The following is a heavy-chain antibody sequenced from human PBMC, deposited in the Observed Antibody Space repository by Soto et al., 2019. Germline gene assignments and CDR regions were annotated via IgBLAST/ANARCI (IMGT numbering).Heavy chain of an antibody. CDR1: GGSISSRYW. CDR2: IYHRGST. V-gene: IGHV4-4*02. Sequence: QVQLQESGPGLVKPSGTLSLTCAVSGGSISSRYWWSWVRQPPGKALEWIGEIYHRGSTNYNPSLKGRCTISLDKSKHPFTLQLSTATAADPAVCYCATKFGQLLADAFDIWGQGTMVTVTS. CDR3: ATKFGQLLADAFDI. D-gene: IGHD3-10*01. J-gene: IGHJ3*02.